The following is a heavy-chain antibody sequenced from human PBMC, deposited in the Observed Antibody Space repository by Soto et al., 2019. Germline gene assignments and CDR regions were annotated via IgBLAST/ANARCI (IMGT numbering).Heavy chain of an antibody. CDR3: AKDGAVLIFGVVDFNWFAP. D-gene: IGHD3-3*01. CDR2: ISWNSGSI. CDR1: GFTFDPYA. J-gene: IGHJ5*02. V-gene: IGHV3-9*01. Sequence: GGSLRLSCAASGFTFDPYAMHWVRQAPGKGLEWVSGISWNSGSIGYADSVKGRFTISRDNAKNSLYLQMNSLRAEETDLYYCAKDGAVLIFGVVDFNWFAPSGQRTLVTVSA.